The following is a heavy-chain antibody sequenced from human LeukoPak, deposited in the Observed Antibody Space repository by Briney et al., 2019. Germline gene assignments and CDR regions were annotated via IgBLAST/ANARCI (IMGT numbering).Heavy chain of an antibody. J-gene: IGHJ4*02. CDR2: INPNSGVT. CDR1: GYTFTGYY. D-gene: IGHD3-16*02. Sequence: VASVKDSCKASGYTFTGYYMHWVRQAPGQGLEGMGWINPNSGVTYYAQKFQGRVSMTRDTSISTAYMEVSRLRSDDSALYYCARLSTPNLYYFDYWGQGTLGTVSS. CDR3: ARLSTPNLYYFDY. V-gene: IGHV1-2*02.